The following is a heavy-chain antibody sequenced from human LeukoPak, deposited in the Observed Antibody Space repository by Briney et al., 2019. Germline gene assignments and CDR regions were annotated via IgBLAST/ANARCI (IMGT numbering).Heavy chain of an antibody. CDR2: IITSGAST. CDR1: GFTFSSYA. Sequence: GGSLRLSCAASGFTFSSYAMSWVRHAPGKGREWVSAIITSGASTYYADSVKGRFTISRDNSKNMLYLEMNSLGAEDTAVYYCAGGDYGDYAIYWGQGTLVTVSS. V-gene: IGHV3-23*01. D-gene: IGHD4-17*01. J-gene: IGHJ4*02. CDR3: AGGDYGDYAIY.